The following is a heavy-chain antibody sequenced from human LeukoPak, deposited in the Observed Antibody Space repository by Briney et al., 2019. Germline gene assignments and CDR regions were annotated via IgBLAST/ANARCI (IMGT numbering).Heavy chain of an antibody. CDR3: ARENYFGWGTYYNSAFDM. J-gene: IGHJ3*02. D-gene: IGHD3-10*01. CDR2: VWYGGGEK. Sequence: PGTSLRLSCAASGFTFNSYVMHWVRQPPGKGLEWVALVWYGGGEKHYADSVKGRFTISRDNSKSSLYLQMDSLRAEDTAIYYCARENYFGWGTYYNSAFDMWGQGTVVTVSS. CDR1: GFTFNSYV. V-gene: IGHV3-33*01.